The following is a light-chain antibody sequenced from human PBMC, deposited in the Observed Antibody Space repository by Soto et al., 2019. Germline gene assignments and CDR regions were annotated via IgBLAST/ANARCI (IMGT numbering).Light chain of an antibody. CDR3: QQCSSWPRT. CDR1: QSVSSSA. Sequence: SQSPCTLSLSTGERATLSCRASQSVSSSALVWYQQKPGQAPRRLIYGASYRATGIPDRFSGSGSGTDFTLTISRLEPEDFAVYYCQQCSSWPRTFGQGTKVDIK. V-gene: IGKV3-20*01. J-gene: IGKJ2*01. CDR2: GAS.